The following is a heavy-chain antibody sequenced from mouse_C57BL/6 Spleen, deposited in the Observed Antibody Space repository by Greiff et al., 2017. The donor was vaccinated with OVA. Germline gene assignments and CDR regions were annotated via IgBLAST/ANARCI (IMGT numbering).Heavy chain of an antibody. CDR2: ISSGSSTI. Sequence: EVNLVESGGGLVKPGGSLKLSCAASGFTFSDYGMHWVRQAPEKGLEWVAYISSGSSTIYYADTVKGRFTISRDNAKNTLFLQMTSLRSEDTAMYYCASLGGKLYAMDYWGQGTSVTVSS. CDR3: ASLGGKLYAMDY. D-gene: IGHD3-3*01. CDR1: GFTFSDYG. V-gene: IGHV5-17*01. J-gene: IGHJ4*01.